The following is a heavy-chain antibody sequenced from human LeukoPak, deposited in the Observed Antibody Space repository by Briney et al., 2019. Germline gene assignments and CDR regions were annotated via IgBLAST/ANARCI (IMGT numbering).Heavy chain of an antibody. V-gene: IGHV3-7*01. CDR2: IKEDGSEK. Sequence: GGSLRLSCGASGFIFSSYWMNWVRQAPGKGLEWVANIKEDGSEKHYVDSVKGRFTISRDNAKNSLYLQMNSLRAEDTAVYYCARSFRVQVWSDFDSWGQGTLITVSS. CDR3: ARSFRVQVWSDFDS. J-gene: IGHJ4*02. CDR1: GFIFSSYW. D-gene: IGHD5-18*01.